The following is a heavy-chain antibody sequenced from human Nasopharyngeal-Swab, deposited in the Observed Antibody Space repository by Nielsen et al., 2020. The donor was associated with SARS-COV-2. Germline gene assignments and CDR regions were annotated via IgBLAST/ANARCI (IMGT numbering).Heavy chain of an antibody. CDR2: VDSSGST. D-gene: IGHD5-12*01. V-gene: IGHV4-59*13. CDR1: GGSISSYY. J-gene: IGHJ4*02. Sequence: SETLSLTCTVSGGSISSYYWSWIRQPPGKGLEWIGCVDSSGSTNYKPSLKSRVTISVDTSKNQFSLNLSSVTAADTAVYYCARGSGYDYYFDYWGQGTLVTVSS. CDR3: ARGSGYDYYFDY.